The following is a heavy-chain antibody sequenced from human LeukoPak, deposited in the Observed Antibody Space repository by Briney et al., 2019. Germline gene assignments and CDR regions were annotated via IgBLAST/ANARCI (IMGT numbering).Heavy chain of an antibody. CDR1: GGSISSYY. D-gene: IGHD2-15*01. V-gene: IGHV4-59*01. Sequence: LETLSLTCTVSGGSISSYYWSWIRQPPGKGLEWIGYIYYSGSTNYNPSLKSRVTISVDTSKNQFSLKLGSVTAADTAVYYCARGGDCSGGSCYFFDYWGQGTLVTVSS. CDR3: ARGGDCSGGSCYFFDY. CDR2: IYYSGST. J-gene: IGHJ4*02.